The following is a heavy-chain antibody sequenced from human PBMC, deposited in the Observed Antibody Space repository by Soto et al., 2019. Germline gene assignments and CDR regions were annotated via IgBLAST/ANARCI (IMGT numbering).Heavy chain of an antibody. J-gene: IGHJ4*02. D-gene: IGHD6-25*01. CDR3: AHTSRSGLLVYDY. CDR2: LYWDDDK. Sequence: QITLKESGPTLVKPTQTLTLTCTFSGFSLSTSGVGVGWIRQPPGKAMEWLALLYWDDDKHYSPSLKRRLTSPNDTTKNQVVLTMTNMDPVDTPTYYCAHTSRSGLLVYDYWGQGTLVTVSS. CDR1: GFSLSTSGVG. V-gene: IGHV2-5*02.